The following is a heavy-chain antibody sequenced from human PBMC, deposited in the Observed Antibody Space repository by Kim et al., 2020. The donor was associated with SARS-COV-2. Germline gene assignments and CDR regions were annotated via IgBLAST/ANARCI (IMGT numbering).Heavy chain of an antibody. V-gene: IGHV4-39*01. CDR3: ARRGPYDSSGYYSF. CDR1: GGYISSSSYY. J-gene: IGHJ4*02. CDR2: IYYSGST. Sequence: SETLSLTCTVSGGYISSSSYYWGWIRQPPGKGLEWIGSIYYSGSTYYDPSLKSRVTISVDTSKNQFSLKLSSVTAADTAVYYCARRGPYDSSGYYSFWGQGTLVTVSS. D-gene: IGHD3-22*01.